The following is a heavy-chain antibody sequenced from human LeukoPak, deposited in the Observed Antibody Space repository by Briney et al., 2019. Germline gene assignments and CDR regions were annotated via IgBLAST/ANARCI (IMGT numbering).Heavy chain of an antibody. Sequence: GRSLRLSCAGSGFTFSKFWMSWVRQAPGKGLEWVASIKEDGSETYYVDSVKGRFTISRDNAKNSLYLQMNSLRAEDTAVYFCAILYPHNWFDPWGQGTLVTVSS. J-gene: IGHJ5*02. D-gene: IGHD2/OR15-2a*01. CDR2: IKEDGSET. CDR3: AILYPHNWFDP. V-gene: IGHV3-7*03. CDR1: GFTFSKFW.